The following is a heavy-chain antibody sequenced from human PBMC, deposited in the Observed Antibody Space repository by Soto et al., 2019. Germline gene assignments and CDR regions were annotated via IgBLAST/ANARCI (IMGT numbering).Heavy chain of an antibody. CDR2: MNPNSGNT. CDR3: ARGPFGSVYAGYDYLYYYYYVDV. CDR1: GYTFTSYD. V-gene: IGHV1-8*01. J-gene: IGHJ6*03. D-gene: IGHD5-12*01. Sequence: GASVKVSCKASGYTFTSYDINWVRQATGQGLEWMGWMNPNSGNTGYAQKFQGRVTMTRNTSISTAYMELSSLRSEDTAVYYCARGPFGSVYAGYDYLYYYYYVDVWGKGTTVTVSS.